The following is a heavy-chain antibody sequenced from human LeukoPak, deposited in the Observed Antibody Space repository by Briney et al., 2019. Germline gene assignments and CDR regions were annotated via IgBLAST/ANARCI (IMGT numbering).Heavy chain of an antibody. CDR2: MNPNSGNT. J-gene: IGHJ3*02. Sequence: ASVKVSCKASGYTFTSYDINWVRQATGQGLEWMGWMNPNSGNTGYAQKLQGRVTMTTDTSTSTAYMELRSLRSDDTAVYYCARDRENYYDSTNAFDIWGQGTMVTVSS. V-gene: IGHV1-8*01. CDR3: ARDRENYYDSTNAFDI. CDR1: GYTFTSYD. D-gene: IGHD3-22*01.